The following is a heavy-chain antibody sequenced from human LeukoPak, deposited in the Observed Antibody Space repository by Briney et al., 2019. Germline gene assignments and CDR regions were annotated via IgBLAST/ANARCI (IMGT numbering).Heavy chain of an antibody. CDR1: GFTFSSYA. CDR3: AKGFCSSTSCYRGIRLDY. V-gene: IGHV3-23*01. Sequence: GGSLRLSCAASGFTFSSYAMSWVRQAPGKGLEWVSAISGSGGSTYYADSVKGRFTISRDNSKNTLYLQMNSLRAEDTAVYYWAKGFCSSTSCYRGIRLDYWGQGTLVTVSS. J-gene: IGHJ4*02. CDR2: ISGSGGST. D-gene: IGHD2-2*01.